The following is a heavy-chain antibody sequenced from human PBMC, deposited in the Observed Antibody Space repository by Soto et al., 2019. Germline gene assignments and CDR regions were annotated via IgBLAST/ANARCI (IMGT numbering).Heavy chain of an antibody. Sequence: PSETLSLTCTVSGGSISSSSYYWGWIRQPPGKGLEWIGSIYYSGSTYYNPSLKSRVTISVDTSKNQFSLKLSSVTAADTAVYYCARAYYYDSSGYYYRARADAFDIWGQGTMVTVSS. V-gene: IGHV4-39*01. D-gene: IGHD3-22*01. CDR2: IYYSGST. CDR3: ARAYYYDSSGYYYRARADAFDI. CDR1: GGSISSSSYY. J-gene: IGHJ3*02.